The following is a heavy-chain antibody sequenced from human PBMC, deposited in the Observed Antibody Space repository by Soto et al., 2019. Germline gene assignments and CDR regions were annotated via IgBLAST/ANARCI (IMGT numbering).Heavy chain of an antibody. Sequence: PSETLSLTCAVSGGSISSSNWWTWVRQPPGKGLEWIGEIYHSGSTNYNPSLKSRVTISVDKSKNQFSLKVTSVTAADTAVYYCAILLRSTYGMDVWGQGTTVTFSS. CDR3: AILLRSTYGMDV. CDR2: IYHSGST. D-gene: IGHD3-3*01. CDR1: GGSISSSNW. J-gene: IGHJ6*02. V-gene: IGHV4-4*02.